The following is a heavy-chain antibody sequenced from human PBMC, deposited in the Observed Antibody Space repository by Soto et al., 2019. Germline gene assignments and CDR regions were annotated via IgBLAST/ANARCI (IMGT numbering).Heavy chain of an antibody. Sequence: QVQLVESGGGVVQPGRSLRLSCAASGFTFSNFGMHWGRQAPGKGLEWVAARSADGSDKYFSDSVKGRFTISRDNSKNTLFLQMNSLRVEDTAVYYCTKGSEVARQELDYWGQGSLVTFSS. CDR2: RSADGSDK. CDR3: TKGSEVARQELDY. J-gene: IGHJ4*02. V-gene: IGHV3-30*18. D-gene: IGHD3-3*01. CDR1: GFTFSNFG.